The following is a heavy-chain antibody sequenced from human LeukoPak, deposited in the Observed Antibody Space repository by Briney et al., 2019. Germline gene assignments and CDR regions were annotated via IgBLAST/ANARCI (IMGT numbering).Heavy chain of an antibody. CDR2: IYYAGET. V-gene: IGHV4-39*01. D-gene: IGHD1-26*01. J-gene: IGHJ4*02. CDR1: GGPVSSSSYY. Sequence: SETLSLTCTVSGGPVSSSSYYWGWVRQSPEKGLECIGTIYYAGETHYHPSLESRFTISVDTSKNQFSLKLRSVTAADTAVYYCATWDSGRYSQIDNWGQGTLVTVSS. CDR3: ATWDSGRYSQIDN.